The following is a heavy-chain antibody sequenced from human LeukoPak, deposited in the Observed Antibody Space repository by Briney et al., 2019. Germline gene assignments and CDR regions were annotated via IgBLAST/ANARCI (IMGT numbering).Heavy chain of an antibody. CDR2: INQDGSVI. CDR1: GLSFSSHW. D-gene: IGHD3-10*01. Sequence: GGSLRLSCAASGLSFSSHWMSWVRQAPGKGLEWVANINQDGSVINYVGSVKGRFTISRDNAENSLYLQMNSLRAEDTAVYYCARGLLGSGSYRYYYYGMDVWGQGTTVTVSS. J-gene: IGHJ6*02. CDR3: ARGLLGSGSYRYYYYGMDV. V-gene: IGHV3-7*03.